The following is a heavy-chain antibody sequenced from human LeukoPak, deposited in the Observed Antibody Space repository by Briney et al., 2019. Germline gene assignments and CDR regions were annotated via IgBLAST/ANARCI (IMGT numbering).Heavy chain of an antibody. CDR2: INHSGST. J-gene: IGHJ5*02. V-gene: IGHV4-34*01. D-gene: IGHD3-3*01. Sequence: SETLSLTCAVYGGSFSNYYWSWIRQPPGKGLEWIGKINHSGSTNYNPSLKSRVTISVDTSKNQFSLKLSSVTAADTAVYYCARGLYYDFWSGYQTSLPWFDPWGQGTLVTVSS. CDR3: ARGLYYDFWSGYQTSLPWFDP. CDR1: GGSFSNYY.